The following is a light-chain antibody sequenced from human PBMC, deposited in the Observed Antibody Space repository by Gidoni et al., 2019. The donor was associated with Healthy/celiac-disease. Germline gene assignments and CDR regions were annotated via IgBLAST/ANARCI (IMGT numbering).Light chain of an antibody. CDR2: YAS. CDR1: QSVSSY. J-gene: IGKJ1*01. CDR3: QQRSNWPRT. V-gene: IGKV3-11*01. Sequence: EIELTQSPATLSLSPGERVTLSCRASQSVSSYLAWYQQKPGQAPRLLIYYASNRATGIPARFSGSGSGTDFTHTISSLEPEDFAVYYCQQRSNWPRTFXQXTKVEIK.